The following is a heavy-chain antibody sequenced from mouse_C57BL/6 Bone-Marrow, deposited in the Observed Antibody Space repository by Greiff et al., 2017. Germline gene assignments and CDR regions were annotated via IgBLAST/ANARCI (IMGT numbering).Heavy chain of an antibody. D-gene: IGHD1-1*01. V-gene: IGHV1-9*01. J-gene: IGHJ3*01. CDR1: GYTFTGYW. CDR2: ILPGSGST. CDR3: ARYYYAAWFAY. Sequence: QVQLQQSGAELMKPGASVKLSCKATGYTFTGYWIEWVKQRPGHGLEWIGEILPGSGSTNYNEKFKGKATFTAVTSSNTAYMQLSSLTTEDSAIYYCARYYYAAWFAYWGQGTLVTVSA.